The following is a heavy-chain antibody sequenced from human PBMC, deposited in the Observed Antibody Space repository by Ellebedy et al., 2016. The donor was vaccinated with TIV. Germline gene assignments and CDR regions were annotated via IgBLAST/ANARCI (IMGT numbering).Heavy chain of an antibody. CDR2: IGTAGDT. J-gene: IGHJ4*03. D-gene: IGHD2-21*01. Sequence: GESLKISCAASGFTFSSYDMHWVRQGTGKGLKWVSAIGTAGDTYYPGSVKGRFTISRENAKNSLYLQITSLRAEDTAVYYCARVRFGETAVDYWGQGTLVTVSS. V-gene: IGHV3-13*01. CDR1: GFTFSSYD. CDR3: ARVRFGETAVDY.